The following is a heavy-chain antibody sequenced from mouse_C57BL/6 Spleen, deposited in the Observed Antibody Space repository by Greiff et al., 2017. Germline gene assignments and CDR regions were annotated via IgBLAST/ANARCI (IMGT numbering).Heavy chain of an antibody. CDR1: GYTFTDYY. CDR3: ARYYDGFAY. D-gene: IGHD2-4*01. V-gene: IGHV1-26*01. CDR2: INPNNGGT. Sequence: EVQLQQSGPELVKPGASVKISCKASGYTFTDYYMNWVKQSHGKSLEWIGDINPNNGGTSYNQKFKGKATLTVDKSSSTAYMALRSLTSEDSAVYYCARYYDGFAYWGQGTLVTVSA. J-gene: IGHJ3*01.